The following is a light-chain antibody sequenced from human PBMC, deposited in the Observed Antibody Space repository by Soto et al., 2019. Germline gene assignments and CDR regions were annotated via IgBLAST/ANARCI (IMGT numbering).Light chain of an antibody. J-gene: IGLJ2*01. Sequence: QSALTQPASVSGSPGQSITISCAGTMLDVGAYNLVSWYQQHPGRAPQLIIYEVRNRPSGISFRFSGSKSGNTASLTISGLQAEDEADYYCQSYDSSFVIFGGGTKLTVL. CDR2: EVR. CDR3: QSYDSSFVI. V-gene: IGLV2-14*01. CDR1: MLDVGAYNL.